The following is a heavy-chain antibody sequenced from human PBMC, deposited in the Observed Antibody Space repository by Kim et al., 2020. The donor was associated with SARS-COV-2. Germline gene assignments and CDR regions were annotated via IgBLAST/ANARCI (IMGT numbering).Heavy chain of an antibody. V-gene: IGHV4-39*01. CDR3: ARLDDYGDSTYYYYGMDV. D-gene: IGHD4-17*01. J-gene: IGHJ6*02. Sequence: KSRVTISVDTSKNQFSLKLSSVTAADTAVYYCARLDDYGDSTYYYYGMDVWGQGTTVTVSS.